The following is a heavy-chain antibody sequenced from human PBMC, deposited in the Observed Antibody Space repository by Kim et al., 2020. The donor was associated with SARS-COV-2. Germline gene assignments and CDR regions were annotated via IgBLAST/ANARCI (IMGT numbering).Heavy chain of an antibody. CDR3: ASYNFWSDYPGY. CDR1: DGSISSSSYY. V-gene: IGHV4-39*01. Sequence: SETLSLTCTVSDGSISSSSYYWGWIRQPPGKGLEWIGTISYSGSTYYNPSLKSRVTISVDTSKNQFSLKLSSVTAADTAVYYCASYNFWSDYPGYWGQGTLVTVSS. J-gene: IGHJ4*02. CDR2: ISYSGST. D-gene: IGHD3-3*01.